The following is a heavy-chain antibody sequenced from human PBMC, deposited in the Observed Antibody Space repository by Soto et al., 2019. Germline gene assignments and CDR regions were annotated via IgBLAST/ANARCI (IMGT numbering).Heavy chain of an antibody. CDR3: ARDYAAISYYYGMDV. CDR1: GFTFSSYS. D-gene: IGHD3-16*01. Sequence: PGGSLRLSCAASGFTFSSYSMNWVRQAPGKGLEWVSSISSSSSYIYYADSVKGRFTISRDNAKNSLYLQMNSLGAEDTAVYYCARDYAAISYYYGMDVWGQGTTVTVSS. V-gene: IGHV3-21*01. CDR2: ISSSSSYI. J-gene: IGHJ6*02.